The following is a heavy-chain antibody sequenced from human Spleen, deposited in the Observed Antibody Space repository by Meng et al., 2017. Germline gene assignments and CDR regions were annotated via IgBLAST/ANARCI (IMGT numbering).Heavy chain of an antibody. V-gene: IGHV1-18*01. CDR3: ARDLLLTGYYRTPKPGY. D-gene: IGHD3-9*01. J-gene: IGHJ4*02. CDR1: GYTFTSYG. CDR2: ISAYNGNT. Sequence: ASVKVSCKASGYTFTSYGISWVRQAPGQGLEWMGWISAYNGNTNYAQKLQGRVTMTTDTSTSTAYMELRSLRSDDTAVYYCARDLLLTGYYRTPKPGYWGQGTLVTVSS.